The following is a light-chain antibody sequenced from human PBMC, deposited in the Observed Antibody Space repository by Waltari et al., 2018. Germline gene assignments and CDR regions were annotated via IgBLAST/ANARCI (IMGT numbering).Light chain of an antibody. CDR2: RVS. V-gene: IGKV2-30*01. CDR3: MQGAHWPPT. CDR1: QSLLYRDGYTY. Sequence: DVVLTQSPLSLPVTPGQPASMSCRSSQSLLYRDGYTYLNWFHQRPGQSPRRLIYRVSSRDSGVPDRFSGSGSGADFTLNISRVEAEDVGVYYCMQGAHWPPTFGQGT. J-gene: IGKJ1*01.